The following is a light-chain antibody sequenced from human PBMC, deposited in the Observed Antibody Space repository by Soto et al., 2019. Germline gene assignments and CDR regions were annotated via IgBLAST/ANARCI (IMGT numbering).Light chain of an antibody. V-gene: IGLV2-14*01. CDR2: DVS. CDR3: SSYTSSSTVV. J-gene: IGLJ2*01. Sequence: QSALTQPASVSGSPGQSITISCTGTSSDVGGYNYVSWYQQHPGKAPKLMIYDVSNRPSGDSNRFSGSKSGNTASLTISGLQAEDEADYYCSSYTSSSTVVFGGGTKLT. CDR1: SSDVGGYNY.